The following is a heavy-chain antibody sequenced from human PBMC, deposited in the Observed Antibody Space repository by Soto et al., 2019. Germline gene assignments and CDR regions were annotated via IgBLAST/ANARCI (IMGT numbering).Heavy chain of an antibody. J-gene: IGHJ5*02. Sequence: PSETLSLTCAVSGGSISSGGYSWSWIRQPPGKGLEWIGYIYHSGSTYYSPSLKSRVTISVDRSKNQFSLKLSSVTAADTAVYYCARGVGYCSSTSCYINWFDPWGQGTLVTVSS. CDR2: IYHSGST. D-gene: IGHD2-2*01. CDR3: ARGVGYCSSTSCYINWFDP. CDR1: GGSISSGGYS. V-gene: IGHV4-30-2*01.